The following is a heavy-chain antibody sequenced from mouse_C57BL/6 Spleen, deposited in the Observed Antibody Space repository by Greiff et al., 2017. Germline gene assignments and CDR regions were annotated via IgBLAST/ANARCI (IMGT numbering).Heavy chain of an antibody. CDR3: ARDYGSSPAWFAY. Sequence: EVMLVESGGGLVKPGGSLKLSCAASGFTFSDYGMHWVRQAPETGLEWVAYISSGSSTIYYADTVKGRFTISRDNAKNTLFLQMTSLRSEDTAMYYCARDYGSSPAWFAYWGQGTLVTVSA. CDR1: GFTFSDYG. D-gene: IGHD1-1*01. V-gene: IGHV5-17*01. CDR2: ISSGSSTI. J-gene: IGHJ3*01.